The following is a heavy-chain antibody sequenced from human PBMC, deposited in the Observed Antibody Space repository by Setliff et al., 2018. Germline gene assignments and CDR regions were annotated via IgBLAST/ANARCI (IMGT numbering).Heavy chain of an antibody. CDR3: ARVESMVRGKNILRHFDY. CDR2: VSAYKGET. Sequence: ASVKVSCKASGYSFTTYGLSWVRQAPGQGLEWMGWVSAYKGETNYAQNLQGRLTLTTDISTSTAYMELGSLTTDDTAVYYCARVESMVRGKNILRHFDYWGQGIQVTVSS. J-gene: IGHJ4*02. V-gene: IGHV1-18*01. D-gene: IGHD3-10*01. CDR1: GYSFTTYG.